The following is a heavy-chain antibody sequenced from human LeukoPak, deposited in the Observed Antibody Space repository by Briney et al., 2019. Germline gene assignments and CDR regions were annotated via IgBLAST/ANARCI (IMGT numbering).Heavy chain of an antibody. V-gene: IGHV3-23*01. D-gene: IGHD4-23*01. J-gene: IGHJ1*01. CDR2: ISGSGGST. CDR3: AILYRSVYGGGPVQH. Sequence: GGSLRLSCAASGFTFSSYAMSWVRQAPGKGLEWVSAISGSGGSTYYADSVKCRFTISRDNSKNTLYLQMNSLRAEDTAVYYCAILYRSVYGGGPVQHWGQGTLVTVSS. CDR1: GFTFSSYA.